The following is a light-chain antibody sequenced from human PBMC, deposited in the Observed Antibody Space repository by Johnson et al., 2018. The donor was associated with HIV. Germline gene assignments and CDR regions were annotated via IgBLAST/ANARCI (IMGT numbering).Light chain of an antibody. J-gene: IGLJ1*01. Sequence: QSVLTQPPSVSAAPRQKVTISCSGSSSNIGKNYVSWYHHLPGTAPKLLIYDNDKRPSGIPDRFSASKSGSSATLGITGLQTGDEADYYCGTWDSGLGAVYVFGPGTKVTVL. CDR1: SSNIGKNY. CDR3: GTWDSGLGAVYV. V-gene: IGLV1-51*01. CDR2: DND.